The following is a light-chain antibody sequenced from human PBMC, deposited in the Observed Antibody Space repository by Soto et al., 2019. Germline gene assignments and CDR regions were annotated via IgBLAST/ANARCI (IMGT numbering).Light chain of an antibody. CDR1: QGISNS. CDR2: AAS. V-gene: IGKV1-27*01. J-gene: IGKJ2*02. Sequence: DIRMTQSPSSLSASVGDRVTITCRASQGISNSLAWYQQKPVKVPKLLIYAASTLQSGVPSRFSGSGSGTDFTLTISSLQPEDVATYYCQKYNRATMCTFGQGTKLEIK. CDR3: QKYNRATMCT.